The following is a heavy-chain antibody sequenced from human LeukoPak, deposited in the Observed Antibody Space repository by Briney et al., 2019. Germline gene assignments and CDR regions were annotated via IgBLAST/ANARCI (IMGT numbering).Heavy chain of an antibody. D-gene: IGHD1-1*01. V-gene: IGHV3-30-3*01. CDR2: ISYDGRGN. J-gene: IGHJ4*02. CDR1: GFTFGSYA. CDR3: VRETGNTNYFDY. Sequence: PGGSLRLSCAASGFTFGSYAMHWVRQAPGKGLEWVAVISYDGRGNDYAASVKGRFTISRDNSQNALYLQMDSLRTEDAALYFCVRETGNTNYFDYWGQGALVTVSS.